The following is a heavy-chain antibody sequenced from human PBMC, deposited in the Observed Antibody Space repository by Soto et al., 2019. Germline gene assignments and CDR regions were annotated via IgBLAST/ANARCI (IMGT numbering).Heavy chain of an antibody. D-gene: IGHD2-2*01. CDR2: ISGSGGST. V-gene: IGHV3-23*01. Sequence: GGSLRLSCAASGFTFSSYAMSWVRQAPGKGLEWVSAISGSGGSTYYADSVKGRFTISRDNSKNTLYLQMNSLRAEDTAVYYCAKDSGELGYCSSTSCYAGWVLLYYFDYWGQGTLVTVSS. CDR1: GFTFSSYA. J-gene: IGHJ4*02. CDR3: AKDSGELGYCSSTSCYAGWVLLYYFDY.